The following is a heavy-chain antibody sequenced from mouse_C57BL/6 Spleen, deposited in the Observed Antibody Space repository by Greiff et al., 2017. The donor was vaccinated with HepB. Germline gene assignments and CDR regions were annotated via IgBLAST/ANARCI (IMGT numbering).Heavy chain of an antibody. V-gene: IGHV2-5*01. CDR3: AKNRYRYDYDAGFAY. J-gene: IGHJ3*01. CDR1: GFSLTSYG. CDR2: IWRGGST. D-gene: IGHD2-4*01. Sequence: VQLQQSGPGLVQPSQSLSITCTVSGFSLTSYGVHWVRQSPGKGLEWLGVIWRGGSTDYNAAFMSRLSITKDNSKSQVFFKMNSLQADDTAIYYCAKNRYRYDYDAGFAYWGQGTLVTVSA.